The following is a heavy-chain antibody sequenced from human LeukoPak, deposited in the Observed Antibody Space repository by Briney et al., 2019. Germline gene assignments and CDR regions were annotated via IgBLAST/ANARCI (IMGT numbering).Heavy chain of an antibody. D-gene: IGHD2-21*01. CDR3: ARENIAYLDY. V-gene: IGHV3-53*01. CDR1: GFTVSSDY. J-gene: IGHJ4*02. Sequence: GGSLRLSCAASGFTVSSDYMSWVRQAPGKGLEWVSVIYSGGSTYYADSAKGRFTISRDNSKNTLSLQMNSLRAEDTAVYYCARENIAYLDYWGQGTLVTVSS. CDR2: IYSGGST.